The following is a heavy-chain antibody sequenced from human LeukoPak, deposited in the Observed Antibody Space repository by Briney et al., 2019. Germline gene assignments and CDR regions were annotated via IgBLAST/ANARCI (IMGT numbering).Heavy chain of an antibody. CDR2: IKQAGSEK. CDR1: GFTFSDFW. D-gene: IGHD6-13*01. CDR3: ARLRGSSWTDYFDY. Sequence: GGSLRLSCAASGFTFSDFWMSWVRQAPGKGLEWVANIKQAGSEKYYADSVKGRFTISRDNSKNTLYLQMNSLRAEDTAVYYCARLRGSSWTDYFDYWGQGTLVTVSS. V-gene: IGHV3-7*01. J-gene: IGHJ4*02.